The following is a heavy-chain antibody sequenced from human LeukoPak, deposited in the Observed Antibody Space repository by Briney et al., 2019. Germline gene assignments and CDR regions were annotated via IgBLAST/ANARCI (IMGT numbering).Heavy chain of an antibody. CDR2: ISSSGSTI. CDR3: ARGYSGYDCIDY. CDR1: GFSFSSHE. Sequence: GGSLRLSCAASGFSFSSHEMNWVRQAPGNGLEWVSHISSSGSTIYYADSVKGRFTISRDNAKNSLYLQMNSLRAEDTAVYYCARGYSGYDCIDYWGQGTLVTVSS. D-gene: IGHD5-12*01. V-gene: IGHV3-48*03. J-gene: IGHJ4*02.